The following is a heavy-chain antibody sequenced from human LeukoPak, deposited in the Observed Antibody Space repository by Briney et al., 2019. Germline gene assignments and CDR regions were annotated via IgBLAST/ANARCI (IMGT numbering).Heavy chain of an antibody. CDR1: GGSISSGSYY. V-gene: IGHV4-61*02. CDR3: ARGLGPQKFDY. D-gene: IGHD3-22*01. CDR2: IYTSGST. Sequence: PSQTLSLTCTVSGGSISSGSYYWSWIRQPAGKGLEWIGRIYTSGSTNYNPSLKSRVTISVDTSKNQFSLKLSSVTAADTAVYYCARGLGPQKFDYWGQGTLVTVSS. J-gene: IGHJ4*02.